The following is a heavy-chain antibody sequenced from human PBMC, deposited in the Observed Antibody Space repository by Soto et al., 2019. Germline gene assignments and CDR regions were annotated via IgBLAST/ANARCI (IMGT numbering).Heavy chain of an antibody. V-gene: IGHV4-30-4*01. CDR2: IYYSGST. CDR3: ARGYCISTSCSPFDY. CDR1: GGSISSGDYY. D-gene: IGHD2-2*01. Sequence: SETLSLTCTVSGGSISSGDYYWSWIRQPPGKGLEWIGYIYYSGSTYYNPSLKSRVTISVDTSKNQFSLKLSSVTAADTAVYYCARGYCISTSCSPFDYWGQGTLVTVSS. J-gene: IGHJ4*02.